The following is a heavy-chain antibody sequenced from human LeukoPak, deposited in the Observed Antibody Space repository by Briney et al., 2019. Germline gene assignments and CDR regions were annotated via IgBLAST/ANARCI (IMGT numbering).Heavy chain of an antibody. CDR3: ARGRVVVAALLYYFDY. V-gene: IGHV4-39*01. J-gene: IGHJ4*02. CDR2: IYYSGST. Sequence: SETLSLTCTVSGGSISSSSYYWGWIRQPPGKGLEWIGSIYYSGSTYYNPSLKSRVTISVDTSKNQFSLKLSSVTAADTAVYYCARGRVVVAALLYYFDYWGQGTLVTVSS. D-gene: IGHD2-15*01. CDR1: GGSISSSSYY.